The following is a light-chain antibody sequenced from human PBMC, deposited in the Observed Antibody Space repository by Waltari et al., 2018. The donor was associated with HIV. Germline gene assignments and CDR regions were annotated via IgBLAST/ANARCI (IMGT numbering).Light chain of an antibody. J-gene: IGLJ1*01. Sequence: QSVLAHPPSVSVAPGQRVTISCSGIGSNIRSNYVHWYQQLPVTAPRVLIDNYDERPSVVPARFSGAEAGTTASLGISGLQSEEEADYYCAAWDDTLKVYVFGTGTKITVL. V-gene: IGLV1-47*02. CDR1: GSNIRSNY. CDR2: NYD. CDR3: AAWDDTLKVYV.